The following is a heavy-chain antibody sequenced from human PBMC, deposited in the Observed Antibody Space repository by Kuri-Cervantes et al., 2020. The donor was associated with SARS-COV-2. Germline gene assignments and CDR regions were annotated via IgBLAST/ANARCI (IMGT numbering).Heavy chain of an antibody. CDR2: IWYDGSNK. V-gene: IGHV3-33*01. Sequence: GESLKISCAASGFTFSSYGMHWVRQAPGEGLEWVAVIWYDGSNKYYADSVKGRFTISRDNSKNTLYLQMNSLRAEDTAVYYCARDLVPAAMLDYWGQGTRGTVSA. CDR3: ARDLVPAAMLDY. D-gene: IGHD2-2*01. J-gene: IGHJ4*02. CDR1: GFTFSSYG.